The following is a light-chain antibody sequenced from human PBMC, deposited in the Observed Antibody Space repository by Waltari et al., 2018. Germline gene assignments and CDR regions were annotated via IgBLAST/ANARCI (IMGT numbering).Light chain of an antibody. CDR1: SPAGVDYEF. CDR3: SSSAGTNNKHVV. Sequence: QSALPQPPSASGSPGQSVTISFTRTSPAGVDYEFVSWVQQHPGKAPKLMIYEVTRRPSGVPDRFSGSKSGNTASLTVSGLLADDEADYYCSSSAGTNNKHVVFGGGTKLTVL. CDR2: EVT. V-gene: IGLV2-8*01. J-gene: IGLJ3*02.